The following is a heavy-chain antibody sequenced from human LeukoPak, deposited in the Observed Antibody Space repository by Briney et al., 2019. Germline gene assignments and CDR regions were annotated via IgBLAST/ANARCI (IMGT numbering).Heavy chain of an antibody. D-gene: IGHD3-16*01. Sequence: GGSLRLSCAVSGFTFSSYWMSWVRQAPGKGLGWVANIKQDGSEKYYVDSVKGRFTISRDNAKNSLYLQMNSLRAEDTAVYYCARVAAYDYYFDYWGQGTLVTVSS. CDR1: GFTFSSYW. V-gene: IGHV3-7*04. CDR3: ARVAAYDYYFDY. CDR2: IKQDGSEK. J-gene: IGHJ4*02.